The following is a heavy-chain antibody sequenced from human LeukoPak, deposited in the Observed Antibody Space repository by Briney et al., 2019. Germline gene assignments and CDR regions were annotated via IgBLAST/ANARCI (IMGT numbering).Heavy chain of an antibody. V-gene: IGHV3-30*19. CDR1: KFTFYTYG. D-gene: IGHD6-19*01. CDR2: IPYDASNK. Sequence: GGSLRLSCAASKFTFYTYGMHWVRQAPGKGLEWVAFIPYDASNKYYADSVKGRFTISRDNSRNTLYLQMNSLRPEDTAVYYCARDHLSSGSSPDYYYYYYMDVWGKGTTVTISS. CDR3: ARDHLSSGSSPDYYYYYYMDV. J-gene: IGHJ6*03.